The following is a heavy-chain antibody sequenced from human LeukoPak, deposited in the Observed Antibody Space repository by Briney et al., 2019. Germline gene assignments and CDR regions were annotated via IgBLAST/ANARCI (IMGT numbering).Heavy chain of an antibody. CDR2: INPNSGGT. V-gene: IGHV1-2*02. J-gene: IGHJ4*02. Sequence: ASVNVSCKASGYTFTGYFMHWVRQAPGQGPEWMGWINPNSGGTNYAQKFQGRVTITRNTSISTAYMELSSLRSEDTAVYYCTRETSSRYFDYWGQGTLVTVSS. CDR3: TRETSSRYFDY. CDR1: GYTFTGYF.